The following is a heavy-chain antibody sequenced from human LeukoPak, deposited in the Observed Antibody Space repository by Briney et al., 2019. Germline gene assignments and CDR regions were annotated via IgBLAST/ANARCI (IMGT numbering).Heavy chain of an antibody. J-gene: IGHJ5*02. V-gene: IGHV3-30*18. Sequence: PGGSLRLSCAASGFTFSSYGMHWVRQAPGKGLEWVAVISHDGGNKYYADSVKGRFTISRDNSKNSLYLQMNSLRAEDTAVYYCAKSVAGNLNWFDPWGQGTLVTVSS. CDR2: ISHDGGNK. D-gene: IGHD6-19*01. CDR1: GFTFSSYG. CDR3: AKSVAGNLNWFDP.